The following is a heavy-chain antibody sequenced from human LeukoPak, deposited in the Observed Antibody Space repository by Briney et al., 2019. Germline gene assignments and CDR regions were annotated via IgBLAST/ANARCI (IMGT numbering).Heavy chain of an antibody. CDR3: ARHVWLQPFDY. CDR1: GGSMNSYY. D-gene: IGHD3-9*01. Sequence: PSDTLSLTCSVSGGSMNSYYWSWIRQSPGKGLEWIGYIYYSGSTNYNPSLKSRVTISVDTSKTQFSLKLSSVTAADTAVYYCARHVWLQPFDYWGQGTLVTVSS. J-gene: IGHJ4*02. CDR2: IYYSGST. V-gene: IGHV4-59*08.